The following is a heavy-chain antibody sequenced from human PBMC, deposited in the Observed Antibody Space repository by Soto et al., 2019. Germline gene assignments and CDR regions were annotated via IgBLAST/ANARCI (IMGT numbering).Heavy chain of an antibody. Sequence: EVQLVQSGAEVKKSGESLRISCKVSGYSFASQWISWVRQVPGKGQEWMGRIDLSASYTTYNPSFQGHVTFSADKSITTAYLHWSSLEASDTAIYYCATQGLTTYYFGYWCQGTLVTVSS. J-gene: IGHJ4*02. CDR1: GYSFASQW. CDR3: ATQGLTTYYFGY. CDR2: IDLSASYT. V-gene: IGHV5-10-1*03.